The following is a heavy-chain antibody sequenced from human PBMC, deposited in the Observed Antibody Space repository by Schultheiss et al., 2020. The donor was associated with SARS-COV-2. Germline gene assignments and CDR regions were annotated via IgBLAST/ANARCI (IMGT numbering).Heavy chain of an antibody. J-gene: IGHJ6*02. Sequence: SETLSLTCAVYGESFNGFSWTWIRQPPGKGLEWIGEINHSGSTNYNPSLKSRVTISVDTSKSQFSLKLRSVTAADTAVYYCARHGGSNYVVAYYYGMDVWGQGTTVTVSS. V-gene: IGHV4-34*01. CDR1: GESFNGFS. CDR3: ARHGGSNYVVAYYYGMDV. CDR2: INHSGST. D-gene: IGHD3-16*01.